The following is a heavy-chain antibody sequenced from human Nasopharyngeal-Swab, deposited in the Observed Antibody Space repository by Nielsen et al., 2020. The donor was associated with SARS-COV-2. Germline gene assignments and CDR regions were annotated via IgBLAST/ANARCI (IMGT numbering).Heavy chain of an antibody. V-gene: IGHV1-69*01. CDR3: AADWFRLRFLEWLPGGYGMDV. D-gene: IGHD3-3*01. Sequence: WVRQASGQGLEWMGGIIPIFGTANYAQKFQGRVTITADESTSTAYMELSSLRSEDTAVYYCAADWFRLRFLEWLPGGYGMDVWGQGTTVTVSS. J-gene: IGHJ6*02. CDR2: IIPIFGTA.